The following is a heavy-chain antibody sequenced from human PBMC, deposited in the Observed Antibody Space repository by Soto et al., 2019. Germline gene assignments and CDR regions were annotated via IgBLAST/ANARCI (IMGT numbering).Heavy chain of an antibody. D-gene: IGHD2-15*01. CDR3: AKAPMVVVALHEFEY. CDR2: ISGGSDNT. Sequence: GGSLRLSCAASGFSFGSYAMSWVRQAPGKGLEWVSAISGGSDNTDYADSVQGRFTISRDNSRNMLYLQMNSLRAEDTAVYYCAKAPMVVVALHEFEYWGQGVPVTVSS. V-gene: IGHV3-23*01. CDR1: GFSFGSYA. J-gene: IGHJ4*02.